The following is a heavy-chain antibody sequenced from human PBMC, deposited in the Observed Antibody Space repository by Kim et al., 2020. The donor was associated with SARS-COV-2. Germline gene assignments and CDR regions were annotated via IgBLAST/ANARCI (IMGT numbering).Heavy chain of an antibody. D-gene: IGHD6-6*01. CDR3: ARVRVAARSSFDY. J-gene: IGHJ4*02. Sequence: SQKFQGRVNITRDPSASTAYMELSSLRSEDTAVYYCARVRVAARSSFDYWGQGTLVTVSS. V-gene: IGHV1-3*01.